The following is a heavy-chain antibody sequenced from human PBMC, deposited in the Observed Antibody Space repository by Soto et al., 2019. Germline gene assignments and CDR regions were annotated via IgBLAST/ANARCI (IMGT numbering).Heavy chain of an antibody. CDR2: MNPNSGHT. D-gene: IGHD4-17*01. J-gene: IGHJ2*01. Sequence: QVQLVQSGAEVKKPGASVKVSCKASGYTFTNYDINWVRQATGHGLEWVGWMNPNSGHTGFAQKFQGRVTMTRDTSISTAYMELSSLSSEDTAVYYCARGRSAYGDYINWYFDLWGRGTLVTVSS. V-gene: IGHV1-8*01. CDR3: ARGRSAYGDYINWYFDL. CDR1: GYTFTNYD.